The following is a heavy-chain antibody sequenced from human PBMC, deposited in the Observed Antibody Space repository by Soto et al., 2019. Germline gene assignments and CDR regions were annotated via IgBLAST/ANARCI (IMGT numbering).Heavy chain of an antibody. CDR1: GFTFSSYA. V-gene: IGHV3-23*01. CDR3: AKDGYSTSTNNWFDP. D-gene: IGHD2-2*01. J-gene: IGHJ5*02. Sequence: GGSLRLSCAASGFTFSSYAMSWVRQAPGKGLEWVSAISGSGGSTYYADSVKGRFTISRDNSKNTLYLQMNSLRAEETAVYYCAKDGYSTSTNNWFDPWGQGTLVTVSS. CDR2: ISGSGGST.